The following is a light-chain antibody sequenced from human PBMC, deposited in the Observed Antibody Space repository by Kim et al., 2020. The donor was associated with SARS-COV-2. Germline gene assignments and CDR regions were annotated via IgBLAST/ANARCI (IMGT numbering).Light chain of an antibody. Sequence: GYRATLSCRASQSVSSSYLAWYRQKPGQDPRLLTYGASSRATGTPDRFSGIVSGTDLTLTISRLETDDFAVYYCQQYGSSPQTFGQGTKVEIK. CDR1: QSVSSSY. J-gene: IGKJ1*01. CDR2: GAS. V-gene: IGKV3-20*01. CDR3: QQYGSSPQT.